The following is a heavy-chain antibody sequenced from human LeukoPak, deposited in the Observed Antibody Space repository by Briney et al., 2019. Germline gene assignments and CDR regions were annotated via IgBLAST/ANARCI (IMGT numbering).Heavy chain of an antibody. V-gene: IGHV3-30*18. J-gene: IGHJ6*02. CDR1: GFTFSSYG. D-gene: IGHD6-13*01. CDR3: AKDSSMFSSSDGMDV. Sequence: GGSLRLSCAASGFTFSSYGMHWVRQAPGKGLEWVAVISYDGSNKYYADSVKGRFTISRDNSKNTLYLQMNSLRAEDTAVYYCAKDSSMFSSSDGMDVWGQGTTVTVS. CDR2: ISYDGSNK.